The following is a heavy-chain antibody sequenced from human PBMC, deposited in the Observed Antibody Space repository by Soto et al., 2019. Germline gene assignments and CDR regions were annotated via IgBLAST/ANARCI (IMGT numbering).Heavy chain of an antibody. CDR1: GGTFSSYT. CDR2: IIPILGIA. V-gene: IGHV1-69*02. D-gene: IGHD3-22*01. CDR3: ARGRGFYYDSSGSFDY. Sequence: QVQLVQSGAEVKKPGSSVKVSCKASGGTFSSYTISWVRQAPGQGLEWMGRIIPILGIANYAQKFQGRVTSTADKSTRTAYLELSRLRSEDTAVYYCARGRGFYYDSSGSFDYWGQGTLVTVSS. J-gene: IGHJ4*02.